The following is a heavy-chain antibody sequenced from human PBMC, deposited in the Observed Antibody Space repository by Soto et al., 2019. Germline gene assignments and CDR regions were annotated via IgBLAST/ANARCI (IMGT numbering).Heavy chain of an antibody. Sequence: EVQVVESGGGLVQPGGSLRLSCAASGFTFSSYSMNWVRQAPGKGLEWVSYISSGSSAIYYADSVKGRFTISRDNAKNSLYLQVNSLRAEDTAVYYCARTMYSSTLTAFDYWGQGTLVTVSS. J-gene: IGHJ4*02. V-gene: IGHV3-48*01. CDR3: ARTMYSSTLTAFDY. CDR2: ISSGSSAI. CDR1: GFTFSSYS. D-gene: IGHD6-13*01.